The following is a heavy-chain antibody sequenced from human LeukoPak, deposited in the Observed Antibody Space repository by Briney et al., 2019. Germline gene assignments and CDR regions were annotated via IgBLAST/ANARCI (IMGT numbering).Heavy chain of an antibody. D-gene: IGHD1-26*01. Sequence: GGSLRLSCAASGFTFSSYEMNWVRQAPGKGLEWVSYISSSGSTIYYADSVKGRFTISRDNAKNSLYLQMNSLRAEDTAVYYCAREVPRWELHSGTFDYWGQGTLVTVSS. V-gene: IGHV3-48*03. CDR2: ISSSGSTI. J-gene: IGHJ4*02. CDR1: GFTFSSYE. CDR3: AREVPRWELHSGTFDY.